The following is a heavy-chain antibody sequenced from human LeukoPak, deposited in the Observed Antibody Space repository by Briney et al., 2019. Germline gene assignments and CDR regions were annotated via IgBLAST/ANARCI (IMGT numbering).Heavy chain of an antibody. CDR1: GFTFDDYA. J-gene: IGHJ4*02. CDR2: ISWNSGSI. D-gene: IGHD3-10*01. CDR3: AKLGELWGG. Sequence: GGSLRLSCAASGFTFDDYAMHWVRQAPGKGLEWVSGISWNSGSIGYADSVKGRFTISRDNAKNSLYLQMNSLRAEDTALYYCAKLGELWGGWGQGTLVTVSS. V-gene: IGHV3-9*01.